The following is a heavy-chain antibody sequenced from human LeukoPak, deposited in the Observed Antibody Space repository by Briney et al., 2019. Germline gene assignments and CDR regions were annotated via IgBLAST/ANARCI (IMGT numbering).Heavy chain of an antibody. J-gene: IGHJ6*03. Sequence: ASVKVSCKASGFTFTSSAMQWVRQARGQRLEWIGWIVVGSGNTNYAQKFQERVTITRDMSTSTAYMELSSLRSEDTAVYYCAAGYDYYYYYMDVWGKGTTVTISS. CDR1: GFTFTSSA. CDR3: AAGYDYYYYYMDV. V-gene: IGHV1-58*02. CDR2: IVVGSGNT. D-gene: IGHD5-12*01.